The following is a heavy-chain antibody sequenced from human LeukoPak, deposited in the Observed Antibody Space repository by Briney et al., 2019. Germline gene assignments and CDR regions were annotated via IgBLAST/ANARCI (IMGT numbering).Heavy chain of an antibody. D-gene: IGHD6-19*01. CDR1: GFTFSSFT. Sequence: GGSLRLSCTVSGFTFSSFTMNWVRQGPGKGLEWVASISNSGGYISYADSLKGRFTISRDNAKNSLFLQMSSLRAEDTAVYYCAREMYAGWYFAFDIWGQGTMVTVSS. CDR2: ISNSGGYI. CDR3: AREMYAGWYFAFDI. J-gene: IGHJ3*02. V-gene: IGHV3-21*01.